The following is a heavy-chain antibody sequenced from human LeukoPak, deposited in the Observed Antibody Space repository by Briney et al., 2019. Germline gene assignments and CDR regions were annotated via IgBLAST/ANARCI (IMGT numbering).Heavy chain of an antibody. J-gene: IGHJ4*02. CDR1: GGSISTYY. Sequence: SETLSLTCTVSGGSISTYYWSWIRQSPGKGLEWIGYIYYSGSTNYNPSLKSRVTISVDTSKNQFFLKLSSVTAADTAVYYCAREYCSSTSCQFDYWGQGTLVTVSS. CDR2: IYYSGST. V-gene: IGHV4-59*13. CDR3: AREYCSSTSCQFDY. D-gene: IGHD2-2*01.